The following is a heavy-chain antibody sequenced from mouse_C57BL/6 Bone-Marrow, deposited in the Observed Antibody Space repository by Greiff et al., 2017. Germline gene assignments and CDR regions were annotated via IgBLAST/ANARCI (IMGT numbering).Heavy chain of an antibody. V-gene: IGHV1-81*01. D-gene: IGHD3-2*02. CDR2: IYPRSGNT. CDR1: GYTFTSYG. CDR3: ARRGAAQAQFAY. Sequence: QVQLQQSGAELARPGASVKLSCKASGYTFTSYGISWVKQRTGQGLEWIGEIYPRSGNTYYNEKFKGKATLTAEKSSSTAYMELRSLTSEDSAVYFCARRGAAQAQFAYWGQGTLVTVSA. J-gene: IGHJ3*01.